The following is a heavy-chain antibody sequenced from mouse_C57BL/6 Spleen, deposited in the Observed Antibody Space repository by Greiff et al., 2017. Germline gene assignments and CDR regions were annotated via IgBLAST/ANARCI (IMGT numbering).Heavy chain of an antibody. CDR3: ARTSDYYGISYGYFDV. Sequence: EVPLQQSGPVLVKPGASVKMSCKASGYTFTDYYMNWVKQSHGKSLEWIGVINPYNGGTSYNQKFKGKATLTVNKSASTAFMELYSLTSEDSAIYYCARTSDYYGISYGYFDVGGTGTTVTVSS. J-gene: IGHJ1*03. V-gene: IGHV1-19*01. CDR2: INPYNGGT. D-gene: IGHD1-1*01. CDR1: GYTFTDYY.